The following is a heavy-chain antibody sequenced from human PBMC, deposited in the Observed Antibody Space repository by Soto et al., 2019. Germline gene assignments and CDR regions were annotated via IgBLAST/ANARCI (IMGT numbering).Heavy chain of an antibody. Sequence: GASVKVSCKASGYTFTSYYMHWVRQAPGQGLEWMGIINPSGGSTSYAQKFQGRVTMTRDTSTSTVYMELSSLRSEDTAVYYCARDMAITILTTNWFDPGGQGTLVTVSS. CDR2: INPSGGST. CDR1: GYTFTSYY. J-gene: IGHJ5*02. D-gene: IGHD3-3*01. V-gene: IGHV1-46*01. CDR3: ARDMAITILTTNWFDP.